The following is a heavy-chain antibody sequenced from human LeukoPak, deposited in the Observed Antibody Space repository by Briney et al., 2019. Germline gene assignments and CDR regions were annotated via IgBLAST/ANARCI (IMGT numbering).Heavy chain of an antibody. V-gene: IGHV3-43*01. CDR3: AKDAGYSGYYYYYGMDV. J-gene: IGHJ6*02. CDR1: GFTFDDYT. Sequence: PGGSLRLSCAASGFTFDDYTMHWVRQAPGKGLEWVSLISWDGGNTYYADSVKGRFTISRDNSKNSLYLQMNSLRTEDTALYYCAKDAGYSGYYYYYGMDVWGQGTTVTVSS. CDR2: ISWDGGNT. D-gene: IGHD5-12*01.